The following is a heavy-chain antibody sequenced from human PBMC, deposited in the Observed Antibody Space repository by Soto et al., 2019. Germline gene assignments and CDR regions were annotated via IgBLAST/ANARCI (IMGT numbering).Heavy chain of an antibody. V-gene: IGHV3-21*01. Sequence: GGSLRLSCAASGLTFSSYSMNWVRQAPGKGLEWVSSISSSSSYIYYADSVKGRFTISRDNAKNSLYLQMNSLRAEDTAVYYCARVRDYDFWSGYYHDAFDIWGQGTMVTVSS. D-gene: IGHD3-3*01. J-gene: IGHJ3*02. CDR3: ARVRDYDFWSGYYHDAFDI. CDR1: GLTFSSYS. CDR2: ISSSSSYI.